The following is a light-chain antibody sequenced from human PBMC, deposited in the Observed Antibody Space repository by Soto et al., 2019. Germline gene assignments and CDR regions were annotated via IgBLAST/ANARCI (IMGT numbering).Light chain of an antibody. CDR3: QQYKGYSTWT. Sequence: DIQMTQSPSSLSASVGNRVTITCQASQDIATYLNWYQQKPGKAPKVLIWDGTTLHRGVPSRFSGSGSGTEFTLTISSLQPEDFATYYCQQYKGYSTWTFGQGTKVDIK. CDR2: DGT. J-gene: IGKJ1*01. V-gene: IGKV1-16*01. CDR1: QDIATY.